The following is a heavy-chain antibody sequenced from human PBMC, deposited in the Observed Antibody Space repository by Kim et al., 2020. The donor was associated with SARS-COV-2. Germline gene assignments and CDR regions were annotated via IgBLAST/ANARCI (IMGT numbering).Heavy chain of an antibody. J-gene: IGHJ6*02. D-gene: IGHD3-10*01. V-gene: IGHV4-59*01. CDR3: ATLRGSGSSDYGMDV. Sequence: NPSLKGRITISLDTSKNQFSLRLTSVIAADTAVYYCATLRGSGSSDYGMDVWGQGTTVTVSS.